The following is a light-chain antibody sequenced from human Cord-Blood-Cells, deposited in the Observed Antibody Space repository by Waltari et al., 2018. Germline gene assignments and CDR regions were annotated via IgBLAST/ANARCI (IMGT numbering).Light chain of an antibody. V-gene: IGKV1-39*01. J-gene: IGKJ2*03. CDR3: QQSYSTPYS. Sequence: DIQMTQPPSYLSASVGDRVTITCRARQSISSYLNWYQQKPGKAPKLLIYAASSLQSGVPSRFSGSGSGTDFTLTISSLQPEDFATYYCQQSYSTPYSFGQGTKLEIK. CDR1: QSISSY. CDR2: AAS.